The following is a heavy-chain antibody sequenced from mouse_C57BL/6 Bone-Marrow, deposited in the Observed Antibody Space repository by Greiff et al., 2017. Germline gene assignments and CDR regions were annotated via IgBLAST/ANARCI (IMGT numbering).Heavy chain of an antibody. Sequence: EVQLQQSGPVLVKPGASVKMSCKASGYTFTDYYMNWVKQSHGKSLEWIGVINPYNGGTSYNQKFKGKATLTVDKSSSTAYMELNSLTSEDSAVYYCARLDRYYFDYWGQGTTLTVSS. CDR1: GYTFTDYY. J-gene: IGHJ2*01. V-gene: IGHV1-19*01. CDR2: INPYNGGT. CDR3: ARLDRYYFDY.